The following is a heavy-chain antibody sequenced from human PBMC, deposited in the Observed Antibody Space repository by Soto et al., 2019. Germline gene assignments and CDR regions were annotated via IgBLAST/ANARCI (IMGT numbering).Heavy chain of an antibody. CDR1: GGSISSRGYY. CDR3: ARIDGYNFRVINY. D-gene: IGHD5-12*01. CDR2: IYYSGST. Sequence: QVQLQESGPGLVKPSQTLSLTCTVSGGSISSRGYYWSWIRQHQGKGLECIGYIYYSGSTYYKPSLKSRVTISVDTSKDQFSLKLSSVTAADTAVYYCARIDGYNFRVINYWGQGTLVTVSS. J-gene: IGHJ4*02. V-gene: IGHV4-31*03.